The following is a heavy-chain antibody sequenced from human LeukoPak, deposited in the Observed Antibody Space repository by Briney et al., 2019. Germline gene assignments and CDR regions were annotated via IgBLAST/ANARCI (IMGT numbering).Heavy chain of an antibody. CDR2: IYHSGTT. V-gene: IGHV4-31*03. D-gene: IGHD2-15*01. J-gene: IGHJ1*01. Sequence: SETLSLTCTVSGGSISSGDYYWYWIRQHPGEGLEWIGYIYHSGTTYYNPSLQSRVSISLDTSTNQFSLKLSSVTAADTAVYYCAQKAPYSPGYSQDWGQGTLVTVSS. CDR1: GGSISSGDYY. CDR3: AQKAPYSPGYSQD.